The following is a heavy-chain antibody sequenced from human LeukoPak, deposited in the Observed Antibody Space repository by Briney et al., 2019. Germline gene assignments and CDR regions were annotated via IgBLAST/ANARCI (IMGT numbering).Heavy chain of an antibody. D-gene: IGHD2-2*01. CDR3: ASVKIKYCSSTSCPYYFDY. J-gene: IGHJ4*02. V-gene: IGHV1-2*02. Sequence: GASVKVSCKASGYTFTGYYMHWVRQAPGQGLEWMGWINPNSGGTNYAQKFQGRVTMTRDTYISTAYMELSRLRSDDTAVYYCASVKIKYCSSTSCPYYFDYWGQGTLVTVSS. CDR1: GYTFTGYY. CDR2: INPNSGGT.